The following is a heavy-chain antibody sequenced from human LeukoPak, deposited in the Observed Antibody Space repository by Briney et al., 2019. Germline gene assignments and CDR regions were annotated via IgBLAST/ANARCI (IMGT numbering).Heavy chain of an antibody. D-gene: IGHD2/OR15-2a*01. J-gene: IGHJ2*01. Sequence: GGSLRLSCAASGSTFSSYNMNWVRQAPGKGLEWVSSISSSSSYIYYADSVKGRFTISRDNAKNSLFLQMNSLRAEDTAVYYCARSLSRTYWYFDLWGRGTLVTVSS. V-gene: IGHV3-21*01. CDR2: ISSSSSYI. CDR3: ARSLSRTYWYFDL. CDR1: GSTFSSYN.